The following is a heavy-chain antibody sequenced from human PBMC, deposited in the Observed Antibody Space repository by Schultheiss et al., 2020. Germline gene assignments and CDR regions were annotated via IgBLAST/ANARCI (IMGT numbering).Heavy chain of an antibody. D-gene: IGHD4-23*01. CDR3: ARLTRPDYGGNSGWFDP. J-gene: IGHJ5*02. CDR2: IYPGDSDT. V-gene: IGHV5-51*01. CDR1: GYSFTSYW. Sequence: GESLKIACKGSGYSFTSYWIGWVRQMPGKGLEWMGIIYPGDSDTRYSPSFQGQVTISADKSISTAYLQWSSLKASDTAMYYCARLTRPDYGGNSGWFDPWGKGTRVTGYS.